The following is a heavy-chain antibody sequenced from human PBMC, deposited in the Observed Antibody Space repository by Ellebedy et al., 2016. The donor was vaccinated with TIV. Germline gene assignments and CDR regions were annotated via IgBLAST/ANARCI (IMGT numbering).Heavy chain of an antibody. CDR3: AHSDGTGSHFDH. D-gene: IGHD1-7*01. J-gene: IGHJ4*02. V-gene: IGHV2-5*01. Sequence: SGPTLVKPTQTLTLTCTFSGFSLSTPGASLGWIRQPPGTALEWLGFTYWNDDKRYRPSLRTRLTITKDTSNSQVVFTMTNMRPVDTATYYCAHSDGTGSHFDHWGQGTLVTVSS. CDR1: GFSLSTPGAS. CDR2: TYWNDDK.